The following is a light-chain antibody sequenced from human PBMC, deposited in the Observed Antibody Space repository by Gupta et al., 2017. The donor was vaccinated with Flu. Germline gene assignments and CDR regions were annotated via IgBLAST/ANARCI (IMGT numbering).Light chain of an antibody. J-gene: IGKJ1*01. CDR3: QQGESSPRT. Sequence: TLGRAAFICNGTRRGLVNSDENNYLHWYQQKPGQPPRLLIYQASNRESGVPDRFSGSGSGTNFTLTISRVEAEDVAIYLCQQGESSPRTFGQGTTLEIK. V-gene: IGKV2-30*01. CDR2: QAS. CDR1: RGLVNSDENNY.